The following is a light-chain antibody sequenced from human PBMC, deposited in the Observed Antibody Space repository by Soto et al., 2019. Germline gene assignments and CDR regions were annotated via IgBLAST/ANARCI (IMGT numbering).Light chain of an antibody. CDR3: QQYNNWPPWT. J-gene: IGKJ1*01. CDR2: GAS. CDR1: QSVSSN. V-gene: IGKV3D-15*01. Sequence: EIVFTQSPCTLSLSPGERATLSCRASQSVSSNLAWYQQKPGQAPRLLIYGASTRATGIPARFSGSGSGTEFTLTISSLQYEDFAVHYCQQYNNWPPWTFGQGTKVDIK.